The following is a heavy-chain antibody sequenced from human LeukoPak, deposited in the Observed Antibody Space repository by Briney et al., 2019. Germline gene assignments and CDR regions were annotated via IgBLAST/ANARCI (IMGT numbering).Heavy chain of an antibody. V-gene: IGHV1-69*13. CDR3: ARDISFEDSSGPSYFDY. D-gene: IGHD6-25*01. CDR1: GGTFSSYA. CDR2: IIPIFGTA. Sequence: ASVKVSCKASGGTFSSYALSWVRQAPGQGLEWMGGIIPIFGTANYAQKFQGRVTITADESTSTAYMELSSLRSEDTAVYYCARDISFEDSSGPSYFDYWGQGTLVTVSS. J-gene: IGHJ4*02.